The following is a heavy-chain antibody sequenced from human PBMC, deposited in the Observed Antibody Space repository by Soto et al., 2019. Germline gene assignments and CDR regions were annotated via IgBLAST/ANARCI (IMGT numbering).Heavy chain of an antibody. CDR3: VRREAVAGSQFDF. CDR1: GGSLSSGSFF. CDR2: IYFTGTS. J-gene: IGHJ4*02. V-gene: IGHV4-39*02. Sequence: QLQLQESGPGLVKPSETLSLTCTVSGGSLSSGSFFWGWIRQPPGKGLEWIDHIYFTGTSSYSPSLKSRVTMFVDTSKNNFSLRLTSVTAADTAVYYCVRREAVAGSQFDFWGQGTLVTVSS. D-gene: IGHD6-19*01.